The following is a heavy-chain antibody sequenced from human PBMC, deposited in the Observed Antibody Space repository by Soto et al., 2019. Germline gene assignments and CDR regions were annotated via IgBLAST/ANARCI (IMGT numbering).Heavy chain of an antibody. CDR1: GFTLRDYY. CDR3: ARSGDNYNRLDY. Sequence: GAPLRLACRGSGFTLRDYYMSWIRQAPGKGLEWISYSSNSGTFSRYADSVKGRFSISRDNTKNLLYLQMNSLRAEDTAVYYCARSGDNYNRLDYWGQGTPVTVTA. J-gene: IGHJ4*02. CDR2: SSNSGTFS. D-gene: IGHD1-1*01. V-gene: IGHV3-11*06.